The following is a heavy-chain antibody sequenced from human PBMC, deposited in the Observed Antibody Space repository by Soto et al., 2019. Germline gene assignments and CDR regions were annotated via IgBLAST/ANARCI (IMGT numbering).Heavy chain of an antibody. Sequence: PGGSLRLSCVASGFTFSTYAMTWVRKAPGKGLEWVSSSSSSSSFRYYADSVKGRFTISRDNAKNSLYLQMNSLRAEDTAVYYCARGAPGRDGYNLDFQHWGQGTLVTVSS. D-gene: IGHD5-12*01. CDR3: ARGAPGRDGYNLDFQH. CDR2: SSSSSSFR. CDR1: GFTFSTYA. V-gene: IGHV3-21*01. J-gene: IGHJ1*01.